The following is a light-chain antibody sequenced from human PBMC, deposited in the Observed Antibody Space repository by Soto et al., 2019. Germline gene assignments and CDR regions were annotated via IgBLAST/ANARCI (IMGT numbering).Light chain of an antibody. CDR1: QSISSW. V-gene: IGKV1-5*01. Sequence: DIQMTQSPSTLSASVGDRVTITCRASQSISSWLAWYQQKPGKAPKLLIYDASSLESGVPSRFSGSGSGTEFTLTISSLQPDDFATYYCQHTRTTPRTFGQGTKVEIK. J-gene: IGKJ1*01. CDR3: QHTRTTPRT. CDR2: DAS.